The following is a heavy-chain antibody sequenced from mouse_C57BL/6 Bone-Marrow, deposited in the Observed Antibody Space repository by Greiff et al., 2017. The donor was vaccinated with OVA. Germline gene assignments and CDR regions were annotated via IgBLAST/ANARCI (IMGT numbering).Heavy chain of an antibody. Sequence: EVKLMESGGGLVKPGGSLQLSCAASGFTFSSYTMSWVRQTPEKRLEWVATISGGGGNTYYPDSVEGRFTISRDNAKNTLYLQMSSLRSEDTALYYCASLHPAWFAYWGQGTLVTVSA. V-gene: IGHV5-9*01. D-gene: IGHD1-2*01. CDR1: GFTFSSYT. CDR2: ISGGGGNT. J-gene: IGHJ3*01. CDR3: ASLHPAWFAY.